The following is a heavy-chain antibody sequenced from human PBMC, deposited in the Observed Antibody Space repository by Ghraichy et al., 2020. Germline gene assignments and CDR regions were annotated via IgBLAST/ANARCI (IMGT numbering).Heavy chain of an antibody. CDR3: TTAHFGDRY. CDR1: GFTFSNAW. D-gene: IGHD3-10*01. V-gene: IGHV3-15*01. Sequence: ETLRLSCAASGFTFSNAWMSWVRQAPGKGLEWVGRIKSKTNGGTTDYAAPVKGRFTISRDDSKNTLYLQMNSLNTEDTAVYYCTTAHFGDRYWGQGTLVTVSS. J-gene: IGHJ4*02. CDR2: IKSKTNGGTT.